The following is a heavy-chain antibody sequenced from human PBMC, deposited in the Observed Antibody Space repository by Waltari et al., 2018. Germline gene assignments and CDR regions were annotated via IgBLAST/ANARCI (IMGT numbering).Heavy chain of an antibody. Sequence: QVQLVQSGAEVKKPGASVKVSCKASGYTFTGYYMHWVRQAPGQGLEWMGRINPNSGGTNYAQKFQGRVTMTRDTSISTAYMELSRLRSDDTAVYYCARDSIDRSSSWYSDYYYYYMDVWGKGTTVTVSS. V-gene: IGHV1-2*06. CDR1: GYTFTGYY. J-gene: IGHJ6*03. CDR3: ARDSIDRSSSWYSDYYYYYMDV. CDR2: INPNSGGT. D-gene: IGHD6-13*01.